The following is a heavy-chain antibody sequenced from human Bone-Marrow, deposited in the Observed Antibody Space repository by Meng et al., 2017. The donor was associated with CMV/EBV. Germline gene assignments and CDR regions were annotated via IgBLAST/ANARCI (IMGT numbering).Heavy chain of an antibody. CDR3: ARDSSMDLGDAFDI. Sequence: ASVKVSCKASGGTFSSYAISWVRQATGQGLEWMGWINPNSGGTNYAQKFQGRVTMTRDTSISTAYMELSRLRSDDTAVYYCARDSSMDLGDAFDIWGQGTMVTVSS. V-gene: IGHV1-2*02. CDR2: INPNSGGT. D-gene: IGHD6-13*01. J-gene: IGHJ3*02. CDR1: GGTFSSYA.